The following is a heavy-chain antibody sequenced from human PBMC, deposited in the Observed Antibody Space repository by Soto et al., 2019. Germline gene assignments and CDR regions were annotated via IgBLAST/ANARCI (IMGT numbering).Heavy chain of an antibody. D-gene: IGHD2-21*02. CDR3: TRGGAIVVVTAPSDL. CDR2: INAGGGYT. CDR1: GYIFTNYY. V-gene: IGHV1-46*03. Sequence: QVQLVQSGAEVKKPGASVKVSCKASGYIFTNYYMHWVRQAPGQGLEWMGTINAGGGYTTYAQRFQGRVTMTRDTSTSTVSMELSSLRYEDTALYYCTRGGAIVVVTAPSDLWGQGTLVTVSS. J-gene: IGHJ5*02.